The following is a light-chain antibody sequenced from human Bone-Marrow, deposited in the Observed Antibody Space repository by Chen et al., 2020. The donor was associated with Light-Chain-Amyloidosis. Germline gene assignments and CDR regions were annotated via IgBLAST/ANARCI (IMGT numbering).Light chain of an antibody. J-gene: IGLJ3*02. V-gene: IGLV3-25*03. CDR1: ALPKQH. Sequence: SYELTQPPSVSVSPGQTARITCSGDALPKQHAYWYQQRPGQAPVLIRYKDTVRPSGIPERIPGSVSGTIVTLTISGVQAEDEADYYCQSADVTGSYVMFGGGTKLTVL. CDR2: KDT. CDR3: QSADVTGSYVM.